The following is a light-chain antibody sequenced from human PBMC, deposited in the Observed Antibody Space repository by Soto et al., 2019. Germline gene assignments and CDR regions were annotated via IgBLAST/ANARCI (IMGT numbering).Light chain of an antibody. V-gene: IGKV1-5*03. CDR2: TAS. Sequence: DIQVTQSPSTLSDSVGYRFTITCRASQSIDNWLAWYQQIPGKAPNLLIYTASSLESGVPSRFSGSGSGTEFTLTISSLQPDDFTTYYCQQYKAYPYTFGQGTKVDI. CDR1: QSIDNW. CDR3: QQYKAYPYT. J-gene: IGKJ2*01.